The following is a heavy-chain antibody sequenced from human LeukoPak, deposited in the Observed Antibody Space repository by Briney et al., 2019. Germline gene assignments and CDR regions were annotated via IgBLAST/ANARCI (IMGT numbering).Heavy chain of an antibody. CDR3: ARGGKYGDALRFDP. Sequence: GGSLRLSCAASGFTFSIYTMNWVRQAPGKGLEWVSSISSSSSYIYYADSVKGRFTISRDNAKNSLYLQMNSLRAEDTAVYYCARGGKYGDALRFDPWGQGTLVTVSS. CDR1: GFTFSIYT. CDR2: ISSSSSYI. V-gene: IGHV3-21*01. J-gene: IGHJ5*02. D-gene: IGHD4-17*01.